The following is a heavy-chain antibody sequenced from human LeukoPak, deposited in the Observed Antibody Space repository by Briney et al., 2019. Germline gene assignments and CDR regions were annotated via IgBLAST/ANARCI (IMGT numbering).Heavy chain of an antibody. CDR3: ARQGGYCSSTSCCESWFDP. J-gene: IGHJ5*02. CDR1: GYSFTSYW. CDR2: IYPGDSDT. Sequence: GESLKISCKGSGYSFTSYWIGWVRQMPGKGLEWMGIIYPGDSDTRYSPSFQGQVTISADKSISTAYLQWSSLKASDTAMYYCARQGGYCSSTSCCESWFDPWGQGTLVTVSS. V-gene: IGHV5-51*01. D-gene: IGHD2-2*01.